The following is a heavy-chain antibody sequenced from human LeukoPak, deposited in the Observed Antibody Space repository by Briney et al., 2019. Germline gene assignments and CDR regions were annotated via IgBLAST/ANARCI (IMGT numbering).Heavy chain of an antibody. V-gene: IGHV3-21*01. CDR3: ARHRTASGN. CDR2: ITTSSTYI. D-gene: IGHD3-16*02. Sequence: GGSLRLSCAASGFTFSDYSMTWVRQAPGKGLEWVSSITTSSTYIYYADSVKVRFAISRDNAKNSLYLQMTSLRAEDTAVYYCARHRTASGNWGQGTLVTVSS. CDR1: GFTFSDYS. J-gene: IGHJ4*02.